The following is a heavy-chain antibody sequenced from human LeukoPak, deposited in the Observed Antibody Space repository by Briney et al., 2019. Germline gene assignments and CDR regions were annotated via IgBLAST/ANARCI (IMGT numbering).Heavy chain of an antibody. CDR2: FDPEDGET. CDR1: GYTLTELS. V-gene: IGHV1-24*01. CDR3: ATDTPAYYYDSSGYYPPSYYYGMDV. Sequence: ASVKVSCKVSGYTLTELSMHWARQAPGKGLEWMGGFDPEDGETIYAKKFQGRVTMTEDTSTDTAYMELSSLRSEDTAVYYCATDTPAYYYDSSGYYPPSYYYGMDVWGQGTTVTVSS. J-gene: IGHJ6*02. D-gene: IGHD3-22*01.